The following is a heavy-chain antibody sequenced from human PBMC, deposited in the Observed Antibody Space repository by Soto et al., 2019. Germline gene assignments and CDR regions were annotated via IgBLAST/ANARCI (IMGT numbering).Heavy chain of an antibody. D-gene: IGHD3-22*01. CDR2: IKSKTDDGTT. J-gene: IGHJ4*02. Sequence: GGSLRLSCAASGFTFSNAWMNWVRQAPGKGLEWVGRIKSKTDDGTTDYAAPVKGRFTISRDDSKNTLYLQMNSLKTEDTAVYYCTTLGHYYDSSGSKDYWGQGTLVTVSS. CDR3: TTLGHYYDSSGSKDY. V-gene: IGHV3-15*07. CDR1: GFTFSNAW.